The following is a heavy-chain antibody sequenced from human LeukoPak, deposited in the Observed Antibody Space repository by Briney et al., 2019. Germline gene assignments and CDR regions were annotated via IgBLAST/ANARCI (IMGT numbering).Heavy chain of an antibody. V-gene: IGHV3-21*01. Sequence: GGSLRLSCGVSGFSFGDYSMNWVRQTPEKGLEWLSSIDSSGAYISYADSVKGRVTISRDNAKNSLFLQMSRPRAEDTAVYYCVGDQADTQFDSGEMIPLAHWGQGTLVIVSS. CDR2: IDSSGAYI. J-gene: IGHJ4*02. CDR1: GFSFGDYS. CDR3: VGDQADTQFDSGEMIPLAH. D-gene: IGHD5-24*01.